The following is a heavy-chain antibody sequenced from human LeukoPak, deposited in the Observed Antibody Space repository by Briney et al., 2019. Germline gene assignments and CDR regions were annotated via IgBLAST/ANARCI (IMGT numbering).Heavy chain of an antibody. J-gene: IGHJ4*02. Sequence: SETLSLTRTVSGGSISGSRYYWGWLRQPPGKGLEGIGSMYYSGSTYYNPSLKSRVTILVDTSKNQFSLKMRSVTAADTAVYYCARHDKKSAADGTGFDYWGRGTLVAVSS. CDR1: GGSISGSRYY. CDR2: MYYSGST. CDR3: ARHDKKSAADGTGFDY. D-gene: IGHD6-13*01. V-gene: IGHV4-39*01.